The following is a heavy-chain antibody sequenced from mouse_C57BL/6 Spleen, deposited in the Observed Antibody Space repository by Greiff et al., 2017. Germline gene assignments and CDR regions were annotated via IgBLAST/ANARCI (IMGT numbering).Heavy chain of an antibody. CDR1: GYAFSSYW. CDR2: IYPGDGVT. CDR3: AKSTTWLFDY. D-gene: IGHD1-1*01. J-gene: IGHJ2*01. Sequence: VQLQQSGAELVKPGASVKISCKASGYAFSSYWMNWVKQRPGKGLEWIGQIYPGDGVTNYNGKFKGKATLTADKSSSTAYLQLSSLTSEDSEVYFCAKSTTWLFDYWGQGTTLTVSS. V-gene: IGHV1-80*01.